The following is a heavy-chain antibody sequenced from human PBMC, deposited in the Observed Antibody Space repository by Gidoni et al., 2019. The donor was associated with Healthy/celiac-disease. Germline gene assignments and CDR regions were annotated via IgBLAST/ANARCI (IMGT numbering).Heavy chain of an antibody. CDR1: GFTFSCYS. Sequence: EVQLVESGGGLVRPGGSLRLSCAAAGFTFSCYSMNWVHQAPGNGLEWVSSISSSSSYIYYADSVKGRFTISRDNAKNSLYLQMNSLRAEDTAVYYCARDTGAVAGYYWFDPWGQGTLVTVSS. D-gene: IGHD6-19*01. J-gene: IGHJ5*02. V-gene: IGHV3-21*01. CDR2: ISSSSSYI. CDR3: ARDTGAVAGYYWFDP.